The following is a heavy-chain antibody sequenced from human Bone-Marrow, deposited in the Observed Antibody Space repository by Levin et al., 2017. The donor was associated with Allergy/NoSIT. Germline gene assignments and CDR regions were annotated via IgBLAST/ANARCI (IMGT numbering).Heavy chain of an antibody. CDR1: GLTLNKYA. J-gene: IGHJ4*02. CDR3: AKPLYGDYLQGDY. Sequence: ASVKVSCAASGLTLNKYAMTWVRQAPGKGLEWVASISGRGSGDSTFYADSVKGRFTISRDDSKNILFLQMNGLSADDSATYYCAKPLYGDYLQGDYWGQGTLVTVSS. V-gene: IGHV3-23*01. CDR2: ISGRGSGDST. D-gene: IGHD4-17*01.